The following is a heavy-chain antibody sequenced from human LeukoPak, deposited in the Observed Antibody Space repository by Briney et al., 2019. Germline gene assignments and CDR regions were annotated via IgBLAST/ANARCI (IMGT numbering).Heavy chain of an antibody. J-gene: IGHJ4*02. Sequence: WASVKVSCKASGGTFSSYAISWVRQAPGQGLEWMGGIIPIFGTANYAQKFQGRVTITADESTSTAYMELSSLRSEDTAVYYCATSRHPGPLAAADSFDYWGQGTLVTVS. CDR1: GGTFSSYA. CDR2: IIPIFGTA. D-gene: IGHD6-13*01. V-gene: IGHV1-69*13. CDR3: ATSRHPGPLAAADSFDY.